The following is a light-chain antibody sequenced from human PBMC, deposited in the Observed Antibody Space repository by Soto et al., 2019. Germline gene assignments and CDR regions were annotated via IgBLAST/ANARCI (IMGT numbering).Light chain of an antibody. V-gene: IGKV1-5*03. Sequence: DIQMTQSPSTLSASVGDRVTITCRASQSISSWLAWDQQKPGKAPKRLIYKASTLESGIPSRFSGGGSGTEFTLTISSLQPHDFATYYCQQYDIFSLTFGGGTKVEVK. CDR1: QSISSW. J-gene: IGKJ4*01. CDR3: QQYDIFSLT. CDR2: KAS.